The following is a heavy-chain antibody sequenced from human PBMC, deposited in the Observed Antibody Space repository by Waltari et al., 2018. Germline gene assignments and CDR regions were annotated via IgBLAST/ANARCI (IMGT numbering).Heavy chain of an antibody. V-gene: IGHV3-15*01. Sequence: EVQLVESGGGLVKPGESLRLSCGASGFTFSNAWMSWVRQAPGKGLEWVGRIKRKTDVGTTDYAAPVKGRFTISRDDSKNTVYLQMNSLKSEDTAVYYCATIHHLPFIWGQGTMVTVSS. CDR3: ATIHHLPFI. D-gene: IGHD3-3*02. J-gene: IGHJ3*02. CDR2: IKRKTDVGTT. CDR1: GFTFSNAW.